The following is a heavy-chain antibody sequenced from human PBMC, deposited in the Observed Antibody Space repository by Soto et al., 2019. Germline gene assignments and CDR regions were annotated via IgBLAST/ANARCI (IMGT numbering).Heavy chain of an antibody. J-gene: IGHJ4*02. CDR2: IWFDGSNK. CDR3: GRDGALGDTAVVDS. D-gene: IGHD5-18*01. Sequence: QVQLVESGGGVVQPGKSLRLSCTASGFTFSTYGMHWVRQAPGKGLEWVAVIWFDGSNKYHGDSLKGRFTISRGNSKNTLYLQMNNLRAEDTAVYFCGRDGALGDTAVVDSWGQGTLVTVSS. V-gene: IGHV3-33*01. CDR1: GFTFSTYG.